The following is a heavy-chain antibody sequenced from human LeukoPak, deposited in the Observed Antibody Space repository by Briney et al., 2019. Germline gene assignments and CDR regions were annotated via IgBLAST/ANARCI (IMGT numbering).Heavy chain of an antibody. CDR3: ARIPKGSGWTFDY. V-gene: IGHV3-7*05. D-gene: IGHD6-19*01. J-gene: IGHJ4*02. Sequence: GGSLRLSCAASGFTISSYWMSWVRQAPGKGLEWVANIKQDGSEKYYVDSVKGRFTISRDNAKNSLYLQMNSLRAEDTAVYYCARIPKGSGWTFDYWGQGTLVTVSS. CDR1: GFTISSYW. CDR2: IKQDGSEK.